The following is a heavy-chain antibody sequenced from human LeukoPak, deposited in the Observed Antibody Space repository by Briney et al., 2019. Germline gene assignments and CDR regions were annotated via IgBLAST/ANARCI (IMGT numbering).Heavy chain of an antibody. CDR3: ARANVDSSSWYYYYYYMDV. V-gene: IGHV1-18*01. CDR2: ISAYNGNT. J-gene: IGHJ6*03. CDR1: GYTFTSYG. D-gene: IGHD6-13*01. Sequence: ASVKVSCKASGYTFTSYGISWVRQAPGQGLEWMGWISAYNGNTNYAQKLQGRVTMTTDTSTGTAYMELRSLRSDDTAVYYCARANVDSSSWYYYYYYMDVWGKGTTVTVSS.